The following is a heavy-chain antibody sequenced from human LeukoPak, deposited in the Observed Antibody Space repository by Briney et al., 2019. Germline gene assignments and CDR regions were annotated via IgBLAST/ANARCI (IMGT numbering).Heavy chain of an antibody. D-gene: IGHD3-3*01. J-gene: IGHJ5*02. CDR2: INHSGST. CDR3: ARDAFWSGYDEPDEGWFDP. Sequence: PSETLSLTCAVYGGSFSGYYWSWIRQPPGKGLEWIGEINHSGSTNYNPSLKSRVTISVDTSKNQFSLKLSSVTAADTAVYYCARDAFWSGYDEPDEGWFDPWGQGTLVTVSS. V-gene: IGHV4-34*01. CDR1: GGSFSGYY.